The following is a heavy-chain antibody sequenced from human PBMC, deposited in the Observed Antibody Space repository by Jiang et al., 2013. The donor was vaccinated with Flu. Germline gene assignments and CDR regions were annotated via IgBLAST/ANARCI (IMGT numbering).Heavy chain of an antibody. CDR3: AKTGKIPFDY. D-gene: IGHD1-14*01. J-gene: IGHJ4*02. Sequence: QLVESGGGVVQPGGSLRLSCAASGFTFSSYGMHWVRQAPGKGLEWVAFIRYDGSNKYYADSVKGRFTISRDNSKNTLYLQMDSLRAEDTAVYYCAKTGKIPFDYWGQGTLVTVSS. CDR2: IRYDGSNK. V-gene: IGHV3-30*02. CDR1: GFTFSSYG.